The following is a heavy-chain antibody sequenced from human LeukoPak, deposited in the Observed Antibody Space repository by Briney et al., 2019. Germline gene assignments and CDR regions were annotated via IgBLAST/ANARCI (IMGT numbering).Heavy chain of an antibody. D-gene: IGHD4-11*01. CDR1: GGSISSHY. CDR3: ARYSNYGDYFDY. CDR2: IYHSGST. J-gene: IGHJ4*02. Sequence: SETLSLTCTVSGGSISSHYWSWIRQPPGKGLEWIGYIYHSGSTYYNPSLKSRVTMSVDRSKNQFSLKLSSVTAADTAVYYCARYSNYGDYFDYWGQGTLVTVSS. V-gene: IGHV4-59*04.